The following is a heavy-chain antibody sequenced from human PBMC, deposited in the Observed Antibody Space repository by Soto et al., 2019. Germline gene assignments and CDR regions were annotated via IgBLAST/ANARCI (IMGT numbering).Heavy chain of an antibody. CDR3: ARDRNCISTSCYVFNGMDV. V-gene: IGHV1-58*02. D-gene: IGHD2-2*01. J-gene: IGHJ6*02. CDR1: GFTFTSSA. CDR2: IVVGSGNT. Sequence: GASVKVSCKASGFTFTSSAMQWVRQARGQRLEWIGWIVVGSGNTNYAQKFQERVTITRDMSTSTAYMELRSLRSDDTAVYYCARDRNCISTSCYVFNGMDVWGQGTTVTVSS.